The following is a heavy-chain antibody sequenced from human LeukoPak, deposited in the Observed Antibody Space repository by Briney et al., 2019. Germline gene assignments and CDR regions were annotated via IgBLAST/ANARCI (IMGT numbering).Heavy chain of an antibody. CDR1: GFTFSSYE. D-gene: IGHD5-18*01. Sequence: GGSLRLSCAASGFTFSSYEMNWVRQAPGKGLEWVSYISSSGSTIYYADSVKGRFTISRDNSKNTLYLQMSRLRAEDTAVYYCAKGAQLWLRGRIYWGQGTLVTVSS. CDR2: ISSSGSTI. V-gene: IGHV3-48*03. CDR3: AKGAQLWLRGRIY. J-gene: IGHJ4*02.